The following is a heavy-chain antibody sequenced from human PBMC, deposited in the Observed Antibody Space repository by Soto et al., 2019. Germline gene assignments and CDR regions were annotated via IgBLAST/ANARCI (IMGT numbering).Heavy chain of an antibody. CDR3: ARATRITIFGVVIDGFGY. V-gene: IGHV4-30-4*01. CDR2: IYYSGST. D-gene: IGHD3-3*01. Sequence: SETLSLTCTVSGGSISSGDYYWSWIRQPPGKGLEWIGYIYYSGSTYYNPSLKSRVTISVDTSKNQFSLKLSSVTAADTAVYYCARATRITIFGVVIDGFGYWGQGTLVTVSS. J-gene: IGHJ4*02. CDR1: GGSISSGDYY.